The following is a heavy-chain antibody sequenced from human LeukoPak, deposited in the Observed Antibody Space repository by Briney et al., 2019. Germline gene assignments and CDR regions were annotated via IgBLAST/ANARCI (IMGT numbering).Heavy chain of an antibody. CDR1: GHTFTNYH. Sequence: ASVKVSCKASGHTFTNYHIHWVRQAPGQGVEWMGAVYATGGVAINTQTFPVRVTMTRDTSTGTVYMELRSLRFEDTAIYYCATEAPRSYYFDYWGQGIQVTVSS. V-gene: IGHV1-46*01. J-gene: IGHJ4*02. CDR2: VYATGGVA. CDR3: ATEAPRSYYFDY.